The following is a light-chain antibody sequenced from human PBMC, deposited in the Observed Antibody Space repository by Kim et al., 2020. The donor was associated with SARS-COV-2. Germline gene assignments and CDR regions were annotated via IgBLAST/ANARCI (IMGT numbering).Light chain of an antibody. CDR3: QVWDSSTGV. CDR2: RDD. V-gene: IGLV3-9*01. CDR1: NIGSKN. Sequence: SYELTQPLSVSVALGQTARITCGGNNIGSKNVHWYQQKTGQAPVLVIYRDDKRPSGIPERLSGSNSGNTATLTISRAQDGDEADYYCQVWDSSTGVFGGGTKVTVL. J-gene: IGLJ3*02.